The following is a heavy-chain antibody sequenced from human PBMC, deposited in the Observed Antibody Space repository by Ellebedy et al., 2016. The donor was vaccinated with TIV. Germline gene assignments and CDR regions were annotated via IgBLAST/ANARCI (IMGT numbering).Heavy chain of an antibody. V-gene: IGHV1-18*04. J-gene: IGHJ6*02. CDR1: GYTFTSYG. D-gene: IGHD3-16*02. Sequence: ASVKVSXXASGYTFTSYGISWVRQAPGQGLEWMGWISAYNGSTNYAQKLQGRVTMTTDTSTSTAYMELRSLRSDDTAVYYCAREKMITFGGVIVKYYYGMDVWGQGTTVTVSS. CDR2: ISAYNGST. CDR3: AREKMITFGGVIVKYYYGMDV.